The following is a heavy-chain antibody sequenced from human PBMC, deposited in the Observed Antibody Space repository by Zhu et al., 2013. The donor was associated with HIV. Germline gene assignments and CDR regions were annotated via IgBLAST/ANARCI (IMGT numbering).Heavy chain of an antibody. CDR3: ARSTQLGYPTPFDAFES. J-gene: IGHJ3*02. CDR2: INPNSGVS. V-gene: IGHV1-2*02. Sequence: QVQLVQSGAEVKKPGASVKVSCKASGYTFTGYYMHWVRQAPGQGLEWMGWINPNSGVSRYAQKFQVRVTMTRDTSISTAYMELSRLRSDDTAVYYCARSTQLGYPTPFDAFESGARDNGHRLF. CDR1: GYTFTGYY. D-gene: IGHD3-16*01.